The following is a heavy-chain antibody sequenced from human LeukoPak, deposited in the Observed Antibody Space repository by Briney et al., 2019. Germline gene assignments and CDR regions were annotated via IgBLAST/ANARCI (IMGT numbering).Heavy chain of an antibody. CDR3: AKDGDSSGMGGDY. J-gene: IGHJ4*02. Sequence: GGSLRLSCAASGFTFSSYGMHWVRQAPGKGLEWVAFIRYDGSNKYHADSVKGRLTISRDNSKNTLYLQMNSLRAEDTAVYYCAKDGDSSGMGGDYWGQGTLVTVSS. D-gene: IGHD3-22*01. V-gene: IGHV3-30*02. CDR2: IRYDGSNK. CDR1: GFTFSSYG.